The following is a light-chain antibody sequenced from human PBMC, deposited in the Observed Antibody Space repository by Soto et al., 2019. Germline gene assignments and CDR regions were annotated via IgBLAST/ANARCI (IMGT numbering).Light chain of an antibody. CDR3: QQSYSNIFS. V-gene: IGKV1-39*01. CDR2: ASS. J-gene: IGKJ4*01. Sequence: EIQLTQSPPSLSASVGDRVTINCRASQNIYTYVNWYQVKTGEAPKLLIFASSTLQSGVPSRFSGSGSGADVSLTISSLQPEDLATYYCQQSYSNIFSFGGGTRVEL. CDR1: QNIYTY.